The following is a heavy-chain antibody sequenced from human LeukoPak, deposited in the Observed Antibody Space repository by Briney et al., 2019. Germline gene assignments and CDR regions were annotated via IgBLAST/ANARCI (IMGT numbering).Heavy chain of an antibody. CDR3: ARSPGYYYDSSGTYYFDY. CDR1: GGSFSGYY. V-gene: IGHV4-34*01. D-gene: IGHD3-22*01. J-gene: IGHJ4*02. Sequence: PSETLSLTCAVYGGSFSGYYWSWIRQPPGKGRKGIGEINHSGSTNYNPSLKSRVTISVDTSKNQFSLKLSSVTAADTAVYYCARSPGYYYDSSGTYYFDYWGQGTLVTVSS. CDR2: INHSGST.